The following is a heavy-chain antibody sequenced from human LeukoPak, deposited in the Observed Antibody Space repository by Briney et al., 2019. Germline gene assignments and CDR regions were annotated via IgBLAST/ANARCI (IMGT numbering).Heavy chain of an antibody. CDR3: ARENEPMQHFDY. Sequence: ASVKVSCKASGGTFRSYTISWVRQAPGQGLEWMGRIIPILGIANYAQKFQGRVTITADKSTSTAYMELSSLRSEDTAVYYCARENEPMQHFDYWGQGTLVTVSS. V-gene: IGHV1-69*04. D-gene: IGHD1-1*01. J-gene: IGHJ4*02. CDR1: GGTFRSYT. CDR2: IIPILGIA.